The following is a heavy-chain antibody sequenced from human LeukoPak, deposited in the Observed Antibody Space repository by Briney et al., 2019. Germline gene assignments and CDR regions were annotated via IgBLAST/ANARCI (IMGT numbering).Heavy chain of an antibody. CDR3: ARELYYYDSSGYYNDAFDI. J-gene: IGHJ3*02. D-gene: IGHD3-22*01. V-gene: IGHV4-4*07. CDR2: IYTSGST. CDR1: GGSISSYY. Sequence: SETLSLTCTVSGGSISSYYWSWIWQPAGKGLEWIGRIYTSGSTNYNPSLKSRVTMSVDTSKNQFSLKLSSVTAADTAVYYCARELYYYDSSGYYNDAFDIWGQGTMVTVSS.